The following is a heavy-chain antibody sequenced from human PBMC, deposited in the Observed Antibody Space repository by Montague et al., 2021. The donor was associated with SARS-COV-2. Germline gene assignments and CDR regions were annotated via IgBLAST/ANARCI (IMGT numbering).Heavy chain of an antibody. CDR1: GGSISSSSYY. J-gene: IGHJ3*02. D-gene: IGHD2-15*01. V-gene: IGHV4-39*01. CDR2: IYYSGST. Sequence: SETLSLTCTVSGGSISSSSYYWGWIRQPPGKGLEWIGSIYYSGSTYYNPSLKSRVTISVDTSKNQFSLKLSSVTAADTAVYYCARWKLYCSGSCYSNRFDIWGQGTMVTVSS. CDR3: ARWKLYCSGSCYSNRFDI.